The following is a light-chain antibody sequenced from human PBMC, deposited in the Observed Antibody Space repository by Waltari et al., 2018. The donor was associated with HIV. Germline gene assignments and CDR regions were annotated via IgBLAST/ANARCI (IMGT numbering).Light chain of an antibody. V-gene: IGKV3-11*01. CDR3: QQRSRWPPAYT. CDR1: QSVSIY. CDR2: DAS. J-gene: IGKJ2*01. Sequence: EIVLTQYPATLSLSPGGRATLSCRASQSVSIYLAWYQQKPGQPPRLLIYDASNRATAIPARFSGSGSGTDFTLTISSLEPEDFAVYYCQQRSRWPPAYTFGQGTKLEIK.